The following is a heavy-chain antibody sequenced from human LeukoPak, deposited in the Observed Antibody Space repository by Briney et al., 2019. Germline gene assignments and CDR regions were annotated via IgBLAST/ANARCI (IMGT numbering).Heavy chain of an antibody. V-gene: IGHV3-23*01. CDR3: AKDDRDYVWGSYRYPAFDI. D-gene: IGHD3-16*02. J-gene: IGHJ3*02. CDR2: ISDSGNT. CDR1: GFTLSSYA. Sequence: GGSLRLSCAASGFTLSSYAMSWVRQAPGKGLEWVSAISDSGNTYHADSVKGRFTISRDSSKNTLFLQMNRLRPEDAAVYYCAKDDRDYVWGSYRYPAFDIWGQGTMVTVSS.